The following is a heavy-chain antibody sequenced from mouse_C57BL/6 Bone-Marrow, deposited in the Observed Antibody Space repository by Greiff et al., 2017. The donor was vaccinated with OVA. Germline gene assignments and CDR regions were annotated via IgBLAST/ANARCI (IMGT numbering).Heavy chain of an antibody. CDR3: ARRGSSSTDAMDY. V-gene: IGHV1-75*01. CDR1: GYTFTDYY. CDR2: IFPGSGST. Sequence: VQLKESGPELVKPGASVKISCKASGYTFTDYYINWVKQRPGQGLEWIGWIFPGSGSTYYNEKFKGKATLTVDKSSSTAYMLLSSLTSEDSAVYFCARRGSSSTDAMDYWGQGTSVTVSS. J-gene: IGHJ4*01. D-gene: IGHD1-1*01.